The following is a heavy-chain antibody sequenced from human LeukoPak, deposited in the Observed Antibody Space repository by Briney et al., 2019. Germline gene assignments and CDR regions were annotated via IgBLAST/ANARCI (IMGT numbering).Heavy chain of an antibody. J-gene: IGHJ4*02. CDR2: IDLSDSYT. Sequence: GESLRISCKGSGYSFDNYWITWLRQMPGKGLEWMGKIDLSDSYTNYSPSFQGHVTISADKSISTAYLQWSSLKASDSAMYYCARHYYGSGSYSHFDYWGQGTQVTVSS. CDR3: ARHYYGSGSYSHFDY. D-gene: IGHD3-10*01. CDR1: GYSFDNYW. V-gene: IGHV5-10-1*01.